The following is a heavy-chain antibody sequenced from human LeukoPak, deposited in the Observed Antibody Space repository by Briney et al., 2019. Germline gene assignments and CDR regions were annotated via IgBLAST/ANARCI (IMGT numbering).Heavy chain of an antibody. D-gene: IGHD2-2*01. Sequence: GGSLRLSCEASGFTFNSYTMNWVRQAPGKGLEWVANINQDGSEKNYVDSVKGRFTISRDNADNSLFLQMNSLRAEDTAVYYCARALGDQPDYYYGMDVWGQGTTVTVSS. CDR2: INQDGSEK. V-gene: IGHV3-7*01. CDR1: GFTFNSYT. J-gene: IGHJ6*02. CDR3: ARALGDQPDYYYGMDV.